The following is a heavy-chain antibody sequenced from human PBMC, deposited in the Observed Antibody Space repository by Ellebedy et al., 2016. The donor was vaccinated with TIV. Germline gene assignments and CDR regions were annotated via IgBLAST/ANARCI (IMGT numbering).Heavy chain of an antibody. J-gene: IGHJ3*02. D-gene: IGHD3-3*02. CDR2: FGGRSTTT. CDR3: AKISPTHRGAFDI. Sequence: GESLKISXEASGFTFSSYAMSWLRQAPGKGMEWVFVFGGRSTTTYCADSVKGRFTISRDNSKNTLFLQMNSLRGDDTARYYCAKISPTHRGAFDIWGQGTMVTVSS. V-gene: IGHV3-23*01. CDR1: GFTFSSYA.